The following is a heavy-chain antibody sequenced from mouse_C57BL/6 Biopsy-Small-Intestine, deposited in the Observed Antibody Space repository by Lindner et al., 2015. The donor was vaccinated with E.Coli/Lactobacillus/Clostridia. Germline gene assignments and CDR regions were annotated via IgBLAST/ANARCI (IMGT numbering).Heavy chain of an antibody. V-gene: IGHV1S55*01. CDR1: GGTFTSSW. D-gene: IGHD1-1*02. CDR2: FMPIFGTA. Sequence: SVKVSCKASGGTFTSSWVRQAPGQGLEWMGGFMPIFGTANYAQKFQGRVIITADEYTATTSMELGRLTSNDTAIYYCVRRAYCGGDCYAFDLWGQGTMVTVS. J-gene: IGHJ3*02. CDR3: VRRAYCGGDCYAFDL.